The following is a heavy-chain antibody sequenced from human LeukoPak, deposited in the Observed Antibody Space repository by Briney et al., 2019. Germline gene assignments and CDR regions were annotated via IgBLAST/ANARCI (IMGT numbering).Heavy chain of an antibody. CDR1: GYTFTSYG. Sequence: ASVKVSFKASGYTFTSYGISWVRQAPGQGLEWMGWISAYNGNTNYAQKLQGRVTMTTDTSTSTAYMELRSLRSDDTAVYYCARVGQWLVRGAFGIWGQGTMVTVSS. D-gene: IGHD6-19*01. V-gene: IGHV1-18*01. CDR3: ARVGQWLVRGAFGI. CDR2: ISAYNGNT. J-gene: IGHJ3*02.